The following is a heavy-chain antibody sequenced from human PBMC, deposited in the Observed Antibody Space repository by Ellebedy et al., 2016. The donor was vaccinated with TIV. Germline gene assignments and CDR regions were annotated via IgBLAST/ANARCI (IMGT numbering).Heavy chain of an antibody. CDR2: SYYTGTT. Sequence: MPSETLSLTCSVSGGSISPYYWSWIRQPPGKGLQWIGFSYYTGTTNYNPTLKSRVTISVDTSTNQVSLRLSSVTAADTAVYYCASAPNQDFYDYWGQGTLVTVSS. CDR1: GGSISPYY. V-gene: IGHV4-59*01. J-gene: IGHJ4*02. CDR3: ASAPNQDFYDY.